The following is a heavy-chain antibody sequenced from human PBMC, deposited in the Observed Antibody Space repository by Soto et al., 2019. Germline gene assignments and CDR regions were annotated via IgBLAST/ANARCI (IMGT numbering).Heavy chain of an antibody. CDR2: ISAYKGNT. CDR1: GYTFTSYG. Sequence: GAAVKVSRKTSGYTFTSYGISCVRQAPGQGIEGMGWISAYKGNTNYAQKRQGRVTMTTDTSTSTAYMALRSLRSDDTAVYYCARMGSGWYPSWSDPWGQGTLVTVSS. V-gene: IGHV1-18*01. D-gene: IGHD6-19*01. CDR3: ARMGSGWYPSWSDP. J-gene: IGHJ5*02.